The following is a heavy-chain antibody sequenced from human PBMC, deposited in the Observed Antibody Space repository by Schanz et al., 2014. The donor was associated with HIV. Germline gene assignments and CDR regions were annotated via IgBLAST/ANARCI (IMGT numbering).Heavy chain of an antibody. J-gene: IGHJ6*02. V-gene: IGHV1-2*02. Sequence: QLQLVQSGAGVKKPGASVKVSCKASAYTFTGYYMHWVRQAPGQGLEWIGWINPKSGDTNYAQKFQGRVTIIADESTSTAYMELSSLRSADTAVYFCARAAFSSEYYYGMDVWGQGTTVTVSS. CDR1: AYTFTGYY. CDR2: INPKSGDT. CDR3: ARAAFSSEYYYGMDV. D-gene: IGHD3-3*02.